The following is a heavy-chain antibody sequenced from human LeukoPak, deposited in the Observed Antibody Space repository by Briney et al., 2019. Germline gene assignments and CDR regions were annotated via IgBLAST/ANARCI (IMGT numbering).Heavy chain of an antibody. D-gene: IGHD3-3*01. CDR2: IYTSGST. Sequence: SETLSLTCTVSGGSISSGSYYWSWIRQPAGKGLEWIGRIYTSGSTNYNPSLKSRVTISVDTSKNQFSLKLSSVTAADTAVYYCARGYYDFWSGSALYYYGMHVWGQGTTVTVSS. CDR1: GGSISSGSYY. CDR3: ARGYYDFWSGSALYYYGMHV. J-gene: IGHJ6*02. V-gene: IGHV4-61*02.